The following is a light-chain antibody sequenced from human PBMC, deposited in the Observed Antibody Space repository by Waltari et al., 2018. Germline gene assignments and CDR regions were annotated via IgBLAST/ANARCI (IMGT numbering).Light chain of an antibody. CDR3: QTGGHGTWV. CDR1: SGHSGPI. V-gene: IGLV4-69*01. CDR2: VNSDGSH. Sequence: QLVLTQSPSASASLGASVTPTCTLSSGHSGPIIALHQQQPEKGPRYLMKVNSDGSHNKGDEIPDRFSGSSSGAERYLTISSVQSEDEADYYCQTGGHGTWVFGGGTTLTVL. J-gene: IGLJ3*02.